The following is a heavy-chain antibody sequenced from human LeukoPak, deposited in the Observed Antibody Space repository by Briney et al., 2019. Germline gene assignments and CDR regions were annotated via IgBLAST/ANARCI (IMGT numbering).Heavy chain of an antibody. D-gene: IGHD3-10*01. Sequence: TLSLTCTVSGGSIGSGSYYWSWIRQPAGKGLEWIGRIYTSGSTNYNPSLKSRVTISVDTSKNQFSLKLSSVTAADTAVYYCARTTGSGRRADNWFDPWGQGTLVTVSS. CDR1: GGSIGSGSYY. CDR2: IYTSGST. CDR3: ARTTGSGRRADNWFDP. V-gene: IGHV4-61*02. J-gene: IGHJ5*02.